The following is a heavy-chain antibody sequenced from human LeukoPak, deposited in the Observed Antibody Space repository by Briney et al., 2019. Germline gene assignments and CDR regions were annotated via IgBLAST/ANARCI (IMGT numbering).Heavy chain of an antibody. D-gene: IGHD2-2*01. CDR2: IYNSEST. Sequence: SQTLSLTCSVSGGSISSGDYYWSWIRQPPGKGLEWIGYIYNSESTFHYNPSLKSRVTISVDTSKNQFSLRLSSVTAADTAVYYCAGTNCSSARCYGANWFDPWGQGTLVTVSS. J-gene: IGHJ5*02. CDR1: GGSISSGDYY. CDR3: AGTNCSSARCYGANWFDP. V-gene: IGHV4-30-4*08.